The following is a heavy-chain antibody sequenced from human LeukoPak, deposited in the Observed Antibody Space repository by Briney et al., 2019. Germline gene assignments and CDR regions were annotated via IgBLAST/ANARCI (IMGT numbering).Heavy chain of an antibody. CDR1: GFTFSDYY. CDR3: AKYGPQDSGSSHFDY. D-gene: IGHD1-26*01. CDR2: IGSSGSPI. J-gene: IGHJ4*02. Sequence: GGSLGLSCAASGFTFSDYYMSWFRQAPGKGLEWVSYIGSSGSPIYYADSVKGRFTISRDNAKNSLFLQMNSLRAEDTAIYYCAKYGPQDSGSSHFDYWGQGALVTVSS. V-gene: IGHV3-11*01.